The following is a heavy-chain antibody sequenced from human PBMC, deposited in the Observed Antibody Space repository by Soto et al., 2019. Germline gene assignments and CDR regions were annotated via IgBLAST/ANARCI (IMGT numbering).Heavy chain of an antibody. V-gene: IGHV3-30*18. CDR3: AKDLGSYGAEYNWFDP. Sequence: TGGSLRLSCAASGFTFSSYGMHWVRQAPGKGLEWVAVISYDGSNKYYADSVKGRFTISRDNSKNTLYLQMNSLRAEDTAVYYCAKDLGSYGAEYNWFDPWGQGTLVTVS. CDR2: ISYDGSNK. J-gene: IGHJ5*02. D-gene: IGHD5-18*01. CDR1: GFTFSSYG.